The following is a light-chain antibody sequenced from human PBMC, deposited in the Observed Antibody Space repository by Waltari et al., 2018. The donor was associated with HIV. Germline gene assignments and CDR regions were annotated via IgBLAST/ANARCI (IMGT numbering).Light chain of an antibody. Sequence: IQMTQSPFSLSTSVGDRVLLTCRASQFINNHLNWYQQKPGKAPRLLIYAAYSLQSGVPSRFSGGGSGTDFTLTINDLQPEDFATYFCQHNYSSPYSFGLGTKVHMK. CDR1: QFINNH. CDR3: QHNYSSPYS. V-gene: IGKV1-39*01. CDR2: AAY. J-gene: IGKJ3*01.